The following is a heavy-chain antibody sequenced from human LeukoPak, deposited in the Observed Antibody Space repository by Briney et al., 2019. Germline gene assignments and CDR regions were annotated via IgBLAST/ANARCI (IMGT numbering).Heavy chain of an antibody. D-gene: IGHD3-3*01. CDR3: ASPNYDFWSGYAFDI. CDR2: IYPGDSDT. V-gene: IGHV5-51*01. J-gene: IGHJ3*02. CDR1: GYSFTSYW. Sequence: GESLKISCKGSGYSFTSYWIGWVLQMPGKGLEWMGIIYPGDSDTRYSPSFQGQVTISADKSISTAYLQWSSLKASNTAMYYCASPNYDFWSGYAFDIWGQGTTVTVSS.